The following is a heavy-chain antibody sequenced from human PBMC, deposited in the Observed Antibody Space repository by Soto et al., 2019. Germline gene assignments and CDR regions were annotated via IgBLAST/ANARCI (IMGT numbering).Heavy chain of an antibody. CDR1: GGTFSSYA. D-gene: IGHD3-22*01. J-gene: IGHJ4*02. Sequence: QVQLVQSGAEVKKPGSSVKVSCKASGGTFSSYAISWVRQAPGQGLEWMGGIIPIFGTANYAQKFQGRVTITEDESTTTAYLELSSLKSEDAGVYYCARCRLDYYDSSGYYCLDYWGQGPLVTVSS. CDR3: ARCRLDYYDSSGYYCLDY. V-gene: IGHV1-69*12. CDR2: IIPIFGTA.